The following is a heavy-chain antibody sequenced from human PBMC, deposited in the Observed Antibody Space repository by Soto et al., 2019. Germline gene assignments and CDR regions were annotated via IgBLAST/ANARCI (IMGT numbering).Heavy chain of an antibody. CDR1: GYTFTSYD. V-gene: IGHV1-8*01. Sequence: QVQLVQSGAEVKKPGASVKVSCKASGYTFTSYDINWVRQATGQGLEWMGWMNPNSGNTGYAQKFQGRVTMTRNTSITTVYMELSSLRSEDTAVYYCARLTVRFYYYYYGMDVWGQGTTVTVSS. D-gene: IGHD3-16*01. J-gene: IGHJ6*02. CDR2: MNPNSGNT. CDR3: ARLTVRFYYYYYGMDV.